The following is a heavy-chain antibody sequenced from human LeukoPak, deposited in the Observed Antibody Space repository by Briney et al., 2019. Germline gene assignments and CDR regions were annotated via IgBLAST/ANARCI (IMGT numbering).Heavy chain of an antibody. Sequence: GGSLRLSCAASGFTFSSYAMHWVRQAPGKGLEWVAVISYDGSNKYYADSVRVRFTISRDNSKNTLYLQMSSLRPEDTAVYYCVKTMVTFGGLIRTDAFDIWGQGTMVTVSS. CDR3: VKTMVTFGGLIRTDAFDI. CDR1: GFTFSSYA. J-gene: IGHJ3*02. CDR2: ISYDGSNK. D-gene: IGHD3-16*01. V-gene: IGHV3-30*14.